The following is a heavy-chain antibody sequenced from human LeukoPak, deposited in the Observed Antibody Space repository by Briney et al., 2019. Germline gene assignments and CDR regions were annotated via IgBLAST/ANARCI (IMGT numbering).Heavy chain of an antibody. Sequence: PGGSLRLSCAASGFTFSSNGMHWVRQAPGKGLEWVAVISYDGSNKYYADSVKGRFTTSRDNSKNTLYLQMNSLRAEDTAAYYCAKDRGSGIYYYYGMDVWGQGTTVTVSS. CDR1: GFTFSSNG. J-gene: IGHJ6*02. V-gene: IGHV3-30*18. CDR2: ISYDGSNK. D-gene: IGHD6-19*01. CDR3: AKDRGSGIYYYYGMDV.